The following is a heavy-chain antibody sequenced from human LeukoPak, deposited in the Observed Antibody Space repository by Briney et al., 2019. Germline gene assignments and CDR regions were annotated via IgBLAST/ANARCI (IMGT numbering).Heavy chain of an antibody. V-gene: IGHV4-39*01. Sequence: PSETLSLTCTVAGGSISSGSYYWAWIRQPPGKELEWIGSIYYSGTTFYTPSLKSRVTISVDTSKNQFSLKLSSVTAADTAVYYCARLSSGGGGSGYLYWGQGTLVTVSS. CDR1: GGSISSGSYY. J-gene: IGHJ4*02. CDR2: IYYSGTT. CDR3: ARLSSGGGGSGYLY. D-gene: IGHD2-15*01.